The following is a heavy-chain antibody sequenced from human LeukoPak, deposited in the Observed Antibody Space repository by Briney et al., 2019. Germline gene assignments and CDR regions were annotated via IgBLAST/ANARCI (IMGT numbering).Heavy chain of an antibody. CDR3: ARDCSGSSCYWIH. V-gene: IGHV1-18*01. CDR2: ISAYNGNT. CDR1: GYTFSSYG. D-gene: IGHD2-15*01. J-gene: IGHJ4*02. Sequence: ASVKVSCKASGYTFSSYGISWVRQAPGQGLEWLGYISAYNGNTNYAQKVQGRITMTSDTSTSTAYMEMRSLRSDDTAVYYCARDCSGSSCYWIHWGQGTLVTVSS.